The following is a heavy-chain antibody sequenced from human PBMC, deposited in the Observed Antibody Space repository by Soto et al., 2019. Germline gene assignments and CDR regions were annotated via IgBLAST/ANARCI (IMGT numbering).Heavy chain of an antibody. CDR1: GYTFTSYY. V-gene: IGHV1-46*01. J-gene: IGHJ6*02. CDR2: INPSGGST. Sequence: ASVKVSCKASGYTFTSYYMHWVRQAPGQGLEWMGIINPSGGSTSYAQKFQGRVTMTRDTSTSTVYMELSSLRSEDTAVYYCARAQWELLDGMDVWGQGTTVTVS. D-gene: IGHD1-26*01. CDR3: ARAQWELLDGMDV.